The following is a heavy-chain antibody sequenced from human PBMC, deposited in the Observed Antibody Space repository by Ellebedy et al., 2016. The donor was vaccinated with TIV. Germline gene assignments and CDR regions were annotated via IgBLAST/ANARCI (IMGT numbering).Heavy chain of an antibody. CDR1: GFTFSSYG. CDR2: ISYVGSDN. CDR3: AKGSQWLGRTCFDY. D-gene: IGHD6-19*01. Sequence: GESLKISCAASGFTFSSYGMNWVRQAPGKGLEWVAVISYVGSDNSYVYSVTGRFTISRDNSNNSLYLQMNSPRAEYTDVYYCAKGSQWLGRTCFDYWGQGTLVTVSS. V-gene: IGHV3-30*18. J-gene: IGHJ4*02.